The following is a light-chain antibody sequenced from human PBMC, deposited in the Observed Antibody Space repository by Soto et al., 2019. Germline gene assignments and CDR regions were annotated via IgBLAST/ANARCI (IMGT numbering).Light chain of an antibody. V-gene: IGKV1-27*01. J-gene: IGKJ1*01. CDR3: LQHNSYPWT. CDR1: QGINNY. CDR2: SAS. Sequence: DNQMTQSPPSPSASVGDSVTITCRASQGINNYLAWYQQKPGKVPVLLIYSASTLKAGIPSRFSGSGAGTEFTLTISSLQPEDFATYYCLQHNSYPWTFGQGTKVDI.